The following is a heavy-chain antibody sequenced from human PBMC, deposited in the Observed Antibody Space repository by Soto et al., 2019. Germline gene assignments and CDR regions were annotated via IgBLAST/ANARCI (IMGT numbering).Heavy chain of an antibody. J-gene: IGHJ1*01. CDR3: AKDLSRYCYSSAEYFQH. Sequence: GGSLRLSCAAPGLTFSSYAMSWVRQAPGKGLEWVSAIGGSDGSTYYADSVNGRFTITRENSKYTLYLQMNRLTAEDTAVYYCAKDLSRYCYSSAEYFQHWGQGTLVTVSS. D-gene: IGHD3-22*01. CDR2: IGGSDGST. V-gene: IGHV3-23*01. CDR1: GLTFSSYA.